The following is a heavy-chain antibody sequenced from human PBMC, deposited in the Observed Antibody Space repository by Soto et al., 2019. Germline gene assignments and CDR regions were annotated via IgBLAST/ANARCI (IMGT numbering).Heavy chain of an antibody. Sequence: SETLSLTCTVSGGPVSSGSYYWSWIRQPPGKGLEWIGYIYYSGSTNYNPSLKSRVTISVDTSKNQFSLKLSSVTAADTAVYYCARWDGDYLLFDYWVHGILVTVSS. J-gene: IGHJ4*01. CDR1: GGPVSSGSYY. V-gene: IGHV4-61*01. CDR3: ARWDGDYLLFDY. CDR2: IYYSGST. D-gene: IGHD4-17*01.